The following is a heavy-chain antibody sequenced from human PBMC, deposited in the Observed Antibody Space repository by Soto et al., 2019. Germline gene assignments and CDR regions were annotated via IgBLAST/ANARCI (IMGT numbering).Heavy chain of an antibody. J-gene: IGHJ1*01. CDR1: GFTFSSYA. V-gene: IGHV3-23*01. Sequence: PGGSLRLSCAASGFTFSSYAMSWVRQAPGKGLEWVSAISGSGGSTYYADSVKGRFTISRDNSKNTLYLQMNSLRAEDTAVYYCAKRKVCSGGSCYRAEYFQHWGQGTLVTVSS. D-gene: IGHD2-15*01. CDR2: ISGSGGST. CDR3: AKRKVCSGGSCYRAEYFQH.